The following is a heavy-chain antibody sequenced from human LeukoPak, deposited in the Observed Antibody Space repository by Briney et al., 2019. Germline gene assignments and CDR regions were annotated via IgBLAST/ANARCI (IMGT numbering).Heavy chain of an antibody. CDR1: GYTLTELS. CDR3: ATSGASGTFYYYYGMDV. Sequence: ASVKVSCKVSGYTLTELSMHGVRQAPGKGLEWMGGFDPEDGETIYAQKFQGRVTMTEDTSTDTAYMELSSLRSEDTAVYYCATSGASGTFYYYYGMDVWGQGTTVTVSS. CDR2: FDPEDGET. D-gene: IGHD3-10*01. V-gene: IGHV1-24*01. J-gene: IGHJ6*02.